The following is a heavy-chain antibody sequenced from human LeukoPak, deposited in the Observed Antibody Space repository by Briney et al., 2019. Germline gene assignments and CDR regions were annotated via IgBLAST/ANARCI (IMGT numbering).Heavy chain of an antibody. D-gene: IGHD2-15*01. Sequence: RSGGSLRLSCAASGFTFSNHAMSWVRQAPGKGLQWVSVISGSGRTTEYADSVKGRFTISRDNSKNTLSLQMNSLRVEDTAIYYCAKNVVVKRYFDYGGQGTLITVSS. V-gene: IGHV3-23*01. CDR3: AKNVVVKRYFDY. CDR1: GFTFSNHA. J-gene: IGHJ4*02. CDR2: ISGSGRTT.